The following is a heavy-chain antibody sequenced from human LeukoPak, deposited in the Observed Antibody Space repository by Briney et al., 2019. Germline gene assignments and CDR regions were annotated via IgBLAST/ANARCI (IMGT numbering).Heavy chain of an antibody. Sequence: SETLSLTCAVYGGSFSGYYWSWIRQPPGKGLEWIGEINHSGSTNYNPSLKSRVTISVDTSKNQFSLKLSSVTAADTAVYYCARRYCSSTSCYPKYYYYMDVWGKGTTVTVSS. V-gene: IGHV4-34*01. J-gene: IGHJ6*03. CDR2: INHSGST. CDR1: GGSFSGYY. D-gene: IGHD2-2*01. CDR3: ARRYCSSTSCYPKYYYYMDV.